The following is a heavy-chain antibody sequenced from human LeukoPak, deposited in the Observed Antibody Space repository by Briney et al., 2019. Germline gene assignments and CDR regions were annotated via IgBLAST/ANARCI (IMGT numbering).Heavy chain of an antibody. J-gene: IGHJ4*02. CDR1: GFTFSSYG. D-gene: IGHD3-22*01. V-gene: IGHV3-33*01. Sequence: GGSLRLSCAASGFTFSSYGMHWVRQAPGKGLEWVAVIWYDGSNKYYADSVKGRFTISRDNSKNTLYLQMNSLRAENTAVYYCARYYYDSSGLDYWGQGTLVTVSS. CDR2: IWYDGSNK. CDR3: ARYYYDSSGLDY.